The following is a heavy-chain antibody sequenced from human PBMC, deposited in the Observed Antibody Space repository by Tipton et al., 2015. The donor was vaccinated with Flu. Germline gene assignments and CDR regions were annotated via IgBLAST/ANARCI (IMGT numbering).Heavy chain of an antibody. D-gene: IGHD5-24*01. CDR2: VNHSGST. CDR1: GGSFSGDY. CDR3: ARDVDGYNGHDY. Sequence: TLSLTCVVYGGSFSGDYCSWIRQPPGKGLEWIGEVNHSGSTNYNPSLKSRVTISVDTSNNQFSLKLRSVTAADTAVYYCARDVDGYNGHDYWGQGALVTVSS. J-gene: IGHJ4*02. V-gene: IGHV4-34*09.